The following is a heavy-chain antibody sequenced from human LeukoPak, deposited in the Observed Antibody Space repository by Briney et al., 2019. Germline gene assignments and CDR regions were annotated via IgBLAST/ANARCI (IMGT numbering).Heavy chain of an antibody. CDR2: ISSSGSTI. Sequence: GGSLRLSCAASGFTFSDYYTSWIRQAPGKGLEWVSYISSSGSTIYYADSVKGRFTISRDNAKNSLYPQMNSLRAEDTAVYYCARPAFYENWFDPWGQGTLVTVSS. V-gene: IGHV3-11*01. J-gene: IGHJ5*02. D-gene: IGHD3-3*01. CDR3: ARPAFYENWFDP. CDR1: GFTFSDYY.